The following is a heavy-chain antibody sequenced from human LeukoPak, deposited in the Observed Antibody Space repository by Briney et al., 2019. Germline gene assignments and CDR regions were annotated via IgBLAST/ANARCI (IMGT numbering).Heavy chain of an antibody. J-gene: IGHJ6*02. CDR1: GGSISSSSYY. CDR3: ARDKAVAGGIWRDYYYGMDV. V-gene: IGHV4-39*07. D-gene: IGHD6-19*01. CDR2: IYYSGST. Sequence: SETLSLTCTVSGGSISSSSYYWGWIRQPPGKGLEWIGSIYYSGSTNYNPSLKSRVTISVDTSKNQFSLKLSSVTAADTAVYYCARDKAVAGGIWRDYYYGMDVWGQGTTVTVSS.